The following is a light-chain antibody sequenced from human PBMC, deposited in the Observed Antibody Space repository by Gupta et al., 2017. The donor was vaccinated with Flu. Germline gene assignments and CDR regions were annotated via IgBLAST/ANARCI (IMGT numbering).Light chain of an antibody. CDR1: SANIGAGYD. J-gene: IGLJ3*02. CDR3: QSYDSSHWV. V-gene: IGLV1-40*01. CDR2: GND. Sequence: QSVLTQPPSVSGAPGQTVTISCTGSSANIGAGYDVHWYRHLPGRPPKLVVFGNDNRPSGVPDRFSDSRSGTSASLAITGLQTEDEADYYCQSYDSSHWVFGGGTKLTVL.